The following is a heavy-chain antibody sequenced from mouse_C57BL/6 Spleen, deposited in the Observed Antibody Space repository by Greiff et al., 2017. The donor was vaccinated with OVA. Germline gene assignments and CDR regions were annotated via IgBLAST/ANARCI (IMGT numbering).Heavy chain of an antibody. V-gene: IGHV2-2*01. J-gene: IGHJ4*01. CDR1: GFSLTSYG. CDR3: ARKGTTVVAGAMDY. Sequence: VKLQESGPGLVQPSQSLSITCTVSGFSLTSYGVHWVRQSPGKGLEWLGVIWSGGSTDYNAAFISRLSISKDNSKSQVFFKMNSLQADDTAIYYCARKGTTVVAGAMDYWGQGTSVTVSS. D-gene: IGHD1-1*01. CDR2: IWSGGST.